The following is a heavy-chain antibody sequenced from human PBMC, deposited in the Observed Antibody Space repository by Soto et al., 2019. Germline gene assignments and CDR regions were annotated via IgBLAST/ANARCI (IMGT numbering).Heavy chain of an antibody. CDR2: ISAYNGNT. V-gene: IGHV1-18*01. CDR3: APEMLPGLERVYYYGMDV. Sequence: QVQLVQSGAEVKKPGASVKVSCKASGYTFTSYGISWVRQAPGQGLEWMGWISAYNGNTTCAPKLQGRVTMTTDTRTSTAYMERRGLRSDDPAVYYWAPEMLPGLERVYYYGMDVWGQGTTVSVSS. CDR1: GYTFTSYG. J-gene: IGHJ6*02. D-gene: IGHD1-1*01.